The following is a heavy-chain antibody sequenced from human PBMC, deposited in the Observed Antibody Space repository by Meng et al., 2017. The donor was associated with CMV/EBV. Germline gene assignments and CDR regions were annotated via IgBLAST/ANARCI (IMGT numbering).Heavy chain of an antibody. V-gene: IGHV1-69*01. D-gene: IGHD3-10*01. CDR1: GGTFSSYA. J-gene: IGHJ5*02. CDR3: ARRGSYYGSGSYYNWFDP. CDR2: IIPIFGTA. Sequence: QVPLVEPGAEVKKPGSSVKVSCKACGGTFSSYAISWVRQAPGQGLEWMGGIIPIFGTANYAQKFQGRVTITADESTSTAYMELSSLRSEDTAVYYCARRGSYYGSGSYYNWFDPWGQGTLVTVSS.